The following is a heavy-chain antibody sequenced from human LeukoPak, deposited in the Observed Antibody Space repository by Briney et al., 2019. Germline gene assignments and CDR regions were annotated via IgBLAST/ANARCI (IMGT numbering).Heavy chain of an antibody. V-gene: IGHV1-69*13. D-gene: IGHD2-15*01. CDR1: GGTFSSYA. Sequence: EASVKVSCKASGGTFSSYAISWVRQAPGQGLEWMGGIIPIFGTANYAQKFQGRVTITADESTSTAYMELSSLRSEDTAVYYCARGVVAATFYYYMDVWGKGTTVTVSS. CDR2: IIPIFGTA. CDR3: ARGVVAATFYYYMDV. J-gene: IGHJ6*03.